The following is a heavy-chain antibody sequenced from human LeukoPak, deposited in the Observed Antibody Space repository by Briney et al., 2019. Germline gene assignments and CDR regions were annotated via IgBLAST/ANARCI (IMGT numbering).Heavy chain of an antibody. CDR2: INPNSGGT. J-gene: IGHJ4*02. V-gene: IGHV1-2*04. CDR1: GYTFTDYY. Sequence: ASVKVSCKASGYTFTDYYMHWVRQAPGQGLERMGWINPNSGGTNYAQKFQGWVTMTRDTSISTAYMELSRLRSDDTAVYYCAREVAGTLDYWGQGTLVTVSS. CDR3: AREVAGTLDY. D-gene: IGHD6-19*01.